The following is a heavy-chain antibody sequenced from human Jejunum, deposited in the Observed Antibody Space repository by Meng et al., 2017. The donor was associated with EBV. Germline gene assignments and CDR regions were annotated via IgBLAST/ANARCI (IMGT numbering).Heavy chain of an antibody. J-gene: IGHJ4*02. D-gene: IGHD1-26*01. Sequence: QLQEGGPGVVDPVEPLSLTFTVSGGSISSSSYYWGWIRQPPGKGLEWIGTYYNSGSTYYNPSLKSRVTISVDTSKNQFSLKLISVTAADTAAYYCARQGPSGRTFDYWGQGTLVTVSS. CDR1: GGSISSSSYY. CDR2: YYNSGST. CDR3: ARQGPSGRTFDY. V-gene: IGHV4-39*01.